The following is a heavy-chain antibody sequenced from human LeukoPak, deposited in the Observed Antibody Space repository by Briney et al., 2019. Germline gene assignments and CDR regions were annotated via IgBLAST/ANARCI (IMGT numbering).Heavy chain of an antibody. Sequence: SETLSLTCAVSGGSIGSHYWSWLRQPPGEGLEWIAYIHYTGRTNYNPSLKGRVTISVDTSNSQFSLNLNSVTAADTAVYYCARGAGWYDYWGQGTLVTVSS. CDR3: ARGAGWYDY. CDR1: GGSIGSHY. CDR2: IHYTGRT. J-gene: IGHJ4*02. D-gene: IGHD6-19*01. V-gene: IGHV4-59*11.